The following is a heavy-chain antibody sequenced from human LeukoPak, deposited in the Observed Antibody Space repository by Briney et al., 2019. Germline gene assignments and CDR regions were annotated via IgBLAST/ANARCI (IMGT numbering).Heavy chain of an antibody. CDR3: AREIHYGEPDY. J-gene: IGHJ4*02. D-gene: IGHD4-17*01. Sequence: GGSLRLSCAASGFTFSSYAMSWVRQAPGKGLEWVSAISGSGGSTYYADSVKGRFTISRDNSKNTLYLQINSLRIEDTAAYYCAREIHYGEPDYWGQGTLVTVSS. CDR2: ISGSGGST. V-gene: IGHV3-23*01. CDR1: GFTFSSYA.